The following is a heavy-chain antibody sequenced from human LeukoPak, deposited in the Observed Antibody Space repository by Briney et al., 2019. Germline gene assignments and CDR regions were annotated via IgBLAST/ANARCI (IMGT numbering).Heavy chain of an antibody. CDR1: GGSISSGGYS. V-gene: IGHV4-30-2*01. CDR3: ARVRADDAFDI. J-gene: IGHJ3*02. CDR2: IYHSGST. Sequence: PSETLSLTCAVSGGSISSGGYSWSWIRQPPGKGLEWIGYIYHSGSTYYNPSLKSRVTISVDRSKNQFSLKLSSVTAADTAVYYCARVRADDAFDIWGQGTMVTVSS.